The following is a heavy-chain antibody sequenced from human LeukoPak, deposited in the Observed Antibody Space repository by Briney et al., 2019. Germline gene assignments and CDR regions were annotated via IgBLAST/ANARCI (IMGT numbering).Heavy chain of an antibody. CDR3: ARAQWLVGYYMDV. CDR1: GFTVSSNY. J-gene: IGHJ6*03. D-gene: IGHD6-19*01. CDR2: IYSGGST. V-gene: IGHV3-66*01. Sequence: GGSLRLSCAASGFTVSSNYMSWVRQAPGKGLEWVSVIYSGGSTYYADSVKGRSTISRDNSKNTLYLQMNSLRAEDTTVYYCARAQWLVGYYMDVWGKGTTVTISS.